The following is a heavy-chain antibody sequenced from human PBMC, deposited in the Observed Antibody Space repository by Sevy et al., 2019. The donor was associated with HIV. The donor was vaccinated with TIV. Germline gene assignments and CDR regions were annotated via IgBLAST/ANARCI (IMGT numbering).Heavy chain of an antibody. CDR3: ARRLAVARGFDY. V-gene: IGHV4-39*01. CDR1: GGSISSSSCY. J-gene: IGHJ4*02. D-gene: IGHD6-19*01. CDR2: IYYSGST. Sequence: SETLSLTCTVSGGSISSSSCYWGWIRQPPGKGLEWIGSIYYSGSTYYNPSLKSRVTISVDTSKNQFSLKLSSVTAADTAVYYCARRLAVARGFDYWGQGTLVTVSS.